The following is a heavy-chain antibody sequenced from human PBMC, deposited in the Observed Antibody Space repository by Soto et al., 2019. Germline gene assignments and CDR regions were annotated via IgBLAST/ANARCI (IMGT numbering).Heavy chain of an antibody. Sequence: ASVKVSCKASGYTFTGYYMHWVRQAPGQGLEWMGWINPNSGGTNYAQKFQGWVTMTRDTSISTAYMELSRLRSDDTAVYYCARAPYNWNGVAALGNWFDPWGQGTLVTVSS. CDR1: GYTFTGYY. CDR3: ARAPYNWNGVAALGNWFDP. J-gene: IGHJ5*02. D-gene: IGHD1-1*01. CDR2: INPNSGGT. V-gene: IGHV1-2*04.